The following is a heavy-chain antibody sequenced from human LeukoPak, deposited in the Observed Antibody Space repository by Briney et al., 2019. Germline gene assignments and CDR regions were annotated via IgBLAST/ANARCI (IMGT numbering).Heavy chain of an antibody. J-gene: IGHJ4*02. Sequence: GGSLRLSCAASGFSFSIYAMSWVRQAPGKGLQWVSSITSRGESTWYVDSVKGRFTITRDNSENTLYLQMHSLRAEDTAVYYCARDRPNYYGSDGHYYRRDGDYWGRGTLVSVSS. CDR1: GFSFSIYA. CDR2: ITSRGEST. V-gene: IGHV3-23*01. D-gene: IGHD3-22*01. CDR3: ARDRPNYYGSDGHYYRRDGDY.